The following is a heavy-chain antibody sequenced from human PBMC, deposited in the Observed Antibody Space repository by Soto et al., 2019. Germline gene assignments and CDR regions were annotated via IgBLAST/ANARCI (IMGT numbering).Heavy chain of an antibody. CDR3: ARALNYYDSSGYYRYFDY. J-gene: IGHJ4*02. D-gene: IGHD3-22*01. CDR1: GGTFSSYT. V-gene: IGHV1-69*02. CDR2: IIPILGIA. Sequence: QVQLVQSGAEVKKPGSSVKVSCKASGGTFSSYTISWVRQAPGQGLEWMGRIIPILGIANYAQKFQGRVTITADKSTSTAYMELSSLRSEDTAVYYCARALNYYDSSGYYRYFDYWCQGTLVTVSS.